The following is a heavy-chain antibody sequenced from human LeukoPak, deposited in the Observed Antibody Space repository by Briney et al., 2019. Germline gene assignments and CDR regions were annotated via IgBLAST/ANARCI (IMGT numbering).Heavy chain of an antibody. D-gene: IGHD6-19*01. CDR2: IYYNGNT. V-gene: IGHV4-39*01. CDR1: GGSISSGSYY. CDR3: AGTIAVVGMSFPYFDY. J-gene: IGHJ4*02. Sequence: SETLSLTRTVSGGSISSGSYYWGWIRQPPGKGLEWIGTIYYNGNTYYNPSLKSRVTISADTSKNQFSLKLDSVTAAETSVYYCAGTIAVVGMSFPYFDYWGQGTLVTVSS.